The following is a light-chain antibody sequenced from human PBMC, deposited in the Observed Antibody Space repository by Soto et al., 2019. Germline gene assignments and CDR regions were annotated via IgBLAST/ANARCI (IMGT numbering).Light chain of an antibody. J-gene: IGLJ1*01. CDR3: SSYTNTNTPV. CDR1: MSDVGAYSY. V-gene: IGLV2-14*01. CDR2: EVS. Sequence: QSLMTQAAWVSASPGQSITISCTATMSDVGAYSYVAWYQRHPGKAPKLLIFEVSCRPSGVSSRFSGSKSGNTASLTISGLQAEDEADYCRSSYTNTNTPVFGSGTKVTVL.